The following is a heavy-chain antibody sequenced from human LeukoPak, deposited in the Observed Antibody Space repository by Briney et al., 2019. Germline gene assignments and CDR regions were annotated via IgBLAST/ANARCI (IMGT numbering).Heavy chain of an antibody. D-gene: IGHD5-18*01. V-gene: IGHV1-18*01. CDR2: ISAYNGNT. CDR3: ARASGTCIQREGFDY. Sequence: ASVKVSCKASGYTFTSYGISWVRQAPGQGLEWMGWISAYNGNTNYAQKLQGRVTMTTDTSTSTAYMELRSLRSDDTAVYYCARASGTCIQREGFDYWGQGTLVTVSS. CDR1: GYTFTSYG. J-gene: IGHJ4*02.